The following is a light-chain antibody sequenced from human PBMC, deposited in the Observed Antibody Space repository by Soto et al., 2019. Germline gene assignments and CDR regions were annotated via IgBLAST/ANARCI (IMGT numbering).Light chain of an antibody. J-gene: IGLJ2*01. Sequence: QSALTQPRSVSGSPGQSVTISCTGASSDVGGYNYVSWYQQHPGKAPKLMIYDVTKRPSGVPDRFSGSKSGKAASLTISGLKAEDEADYYCCSYAGTYTVTFGGGTQLTVL. V-gene: IGLV2-11*01. CDR3: CSYAGTYTVT. CDR1: SSDVGGYNY. CDR2: DVT.